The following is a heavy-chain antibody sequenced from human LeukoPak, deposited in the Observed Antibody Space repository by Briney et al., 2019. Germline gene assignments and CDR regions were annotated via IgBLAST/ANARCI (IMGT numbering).Heavy chain of an antibody. Sequence: GGSLRLSCAASGFTFSSYAMSWVRQAPVKGLEGVSVISGSGGSTYYADSVKGRFTISRDNSKDTLYLQMNSLRAEDTALYYCAKFLTVDTPMVTIDYWGQGTPVTVSS. V-gene: IGHV3-23*01. CDR3: AKFLTVDTPMVTIDY. J-gene: IGHJ4*02. D-gene: IGHD5-18*01. CDR2: ISGSGGST. CDR1: GFTFSSYA.